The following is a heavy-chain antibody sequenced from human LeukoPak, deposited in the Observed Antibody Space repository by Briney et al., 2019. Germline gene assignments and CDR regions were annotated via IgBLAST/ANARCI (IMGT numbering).Heavy chain of an antibody. CDR1: GGSISSSYY. CDR2: IYHSGST. Sequence: PSETLSLICAVSGGSISSSYYWSWVRQPPGKGLEWIGEIYHSGSTDYNPSLTSRVTISIDKSKNQFSLKLTSVTAADTAVYYCARDFRERRGITGPHGMDVWGQGTTVTVSS. D-gene: IGHD1-20*01. V-gene: IGHV4-4*02. CDR3: ARDFRERRGITGPHGMDV. J-gene: IGHJ6*02.